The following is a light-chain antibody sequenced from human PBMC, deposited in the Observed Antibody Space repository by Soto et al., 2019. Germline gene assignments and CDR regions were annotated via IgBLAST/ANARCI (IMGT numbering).Light chain of an antibody. CDR3: QSYVSSLSGSEV. J-gene: IGLJ2*01. CDR2: GNN. V-gene: IGLV1-40*01. CDR1: SSNIGAGYD. Sequence: QSVLTQPPSVSGAPGPRVTISCTGSSSNIGAGYDVNWYQQLPGTAPKLLMYGNNNRPLGVPGRFSGSKSGTSASLAITGLQAEYEADYYCQSYVSSLSGSEVFGGGTKVTVL.